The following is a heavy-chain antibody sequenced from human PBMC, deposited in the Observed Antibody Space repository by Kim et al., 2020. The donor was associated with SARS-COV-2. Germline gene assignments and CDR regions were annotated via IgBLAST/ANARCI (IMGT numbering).Heavy chain of an antibody. CDR1: GYSFTSYW. Sequence: GESLKISCKSSGYSFTSYWIGWVRQMPGEGLELMGVIYPDDSDTRYSPSFQGQVTFSADKSSSTAFLQWNSLRASDTAMYYFARGTTGRRTLDHWGQGTL. V-gene: IGHV5-51*01. D-gene: IGHD3-10*01. CDR3: ARGTTGRRTLDH. CDR2: IYPDDSDT. J-gene: IGHJ4*02.